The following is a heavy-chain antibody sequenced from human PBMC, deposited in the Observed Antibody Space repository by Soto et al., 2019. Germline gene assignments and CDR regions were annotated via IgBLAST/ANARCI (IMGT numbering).Heavy chain of an antibody. J-gene: IGHJ6*03. CDR2: ISGSGGST. CDR3: AKGFDGSGFTDMDV. V-gene: IGHV3-23*01. Sequence: EVQLLESGGGLVQPGGSLRLSCAASGFTFSSYAMSWVRQAPGKGLEWVSAISGSGGSTYYADSVKGRFTISRDNSKNTLCLQMNSLRAEDTAVYYCAKGFDGSGFTDMDVWGKGTTVTVSS. CDR1: GFTFSSYA. D-gene: IGHD3-10*01.